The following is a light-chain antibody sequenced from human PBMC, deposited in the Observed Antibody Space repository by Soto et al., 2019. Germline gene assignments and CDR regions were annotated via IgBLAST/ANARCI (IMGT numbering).Light chain of an antibody. CDR2: EAS. J-gene: IGLJ2*01. V-gene: IGLV2-23*01. CDR1: SNDVGTYNL. CDR3: CSYGRSVV. Sequence: QSVLTQPASVSGSPGQSITISCTGISNDVGTYNLVSWYQHHPGKAPKLIIYEASKRPSGVPNRFSGSKSGNTASLTISGHHAADEADYYCCSYGRSVVFGGGTKLTVL.